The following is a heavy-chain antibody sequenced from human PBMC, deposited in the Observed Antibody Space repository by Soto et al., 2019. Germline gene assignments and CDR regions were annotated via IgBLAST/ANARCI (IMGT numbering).Heavy chain of an antibody. D-gene: IGHD2-21*02. Sequence: QVQLVQSGAEVKKPGASVKVSCKASGYTFTSYDINWVRQATGQGLEWMGWRNPNSGNTGYAQKFQGRVTMTRTTSIITAYMELSSLRCEDTAVYYCAGGRSGGDQPFDYWGQGTLVTVSS. J-gene: IGHJ4*02. V-gene: IGHV1-8*01. CDR2: RNPNSGNT. CDR1: GYTFTSYD. CDR3: AGGRSGGDQPFDY.